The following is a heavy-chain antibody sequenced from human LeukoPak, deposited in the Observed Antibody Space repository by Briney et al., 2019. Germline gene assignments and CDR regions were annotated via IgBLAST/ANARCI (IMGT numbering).Heavy chain of an antibody. CDR2: IIPIFGTA. CDR1: GGTFSSYA. D-gene: IGHD3-22*01. V-gene: IGHV1-69*13. J-gene: IGHJ6*02. CDR3: AKGWLLPKNYYYYGMDV. Sequence: SVKVSCKASGGTFSSYAISWVRQAPGQGLEWMGGIIPIFGTANYAQKFQGRVTITADESTSTAYMELSSLRSEDAAVYYCAKGWLLPKNYYYYGMDVWGQGTTVTVSS.